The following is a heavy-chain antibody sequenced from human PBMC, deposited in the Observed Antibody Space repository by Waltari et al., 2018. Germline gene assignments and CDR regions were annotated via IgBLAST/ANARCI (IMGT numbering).Heavy chain of an antibody. V-gene: IGHV3-48*03. CDR1: GFTFGSYE. CDR2: TSSSGGIR. CDR3: ARAASGYDLTY. Sequence: EVQLVESGGGLVQPGGSLRLSCVASGFTFGSYEMNWVRQAPGKGLECVAYTSSSGGIRFYADSVKGRFTISRDNAKNSLYLQMNSLRAEDTAVYYCARAASGYDLTYWGQGTLVTVS. D-gene: IGHD5-12*01. J-gene: IGHJ4*02.